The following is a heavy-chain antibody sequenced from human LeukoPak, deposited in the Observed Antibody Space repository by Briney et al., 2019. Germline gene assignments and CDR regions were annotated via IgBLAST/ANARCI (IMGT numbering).Heavy chain of an antibody. CDR3: VKDAIPRDGKWELDY. Sequence: GGSLRLSCEASGFTFSPHAMSWVRLAPGKGLEWVSGSVGANGRTYYADSGKGRFTIPRDNSKNTLYLQMNSLRVEDTAVYYCVKDAIPRDGKWELDYWGQGTLVTVSS. V-gene: IGHV3-23*01. D-gene: IGHD1-26*01. CDR2: SVGANGRT. CDR1: GFTFSPHA. J-gene: IGHJ4*02.